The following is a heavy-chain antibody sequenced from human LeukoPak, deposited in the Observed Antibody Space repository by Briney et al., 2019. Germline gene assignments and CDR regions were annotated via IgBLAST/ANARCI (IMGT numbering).Heavy chain of an antibody. CDR1: GFTFSDYY. CDR3: ARDQGYCSSTSCYVRGYYYYGMDV. V-gene: IGHV3-11*05. D-gene: IGHD2-2*01. Sequence: PGGSLRLSCAASGFTFSDYYMSWIRQAPGKGLEWVSYISSSSSYTNYADSVKGRFTISRDNAKNSLYLQMNSLGAEDTAVYYCARDQGYCSSTSCYVRGYYYYGMDVWGQGTTVTVSS. CDR2: ISSSSSYT. J-gene: IGHJ6*02.